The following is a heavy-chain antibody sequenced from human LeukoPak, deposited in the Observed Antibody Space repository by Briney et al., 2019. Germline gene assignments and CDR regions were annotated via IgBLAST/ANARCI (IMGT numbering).Heavy chain of an antibody. V-gene: IGHV4-34*01. CDR2: INHSGST. D-gene: IGHD3-22*01. J-gene: IGHJ4*02. Sequence: PSETLSLTCAVYGGSFSGYYWSCIRQPPGKGLEWIGEINHSGSTNYNPSLKSRVTISVDTSKNQFSLKLSSVTAADTAVYYCARFGANYYDSSGYYSRRFDYWGQGTLVTVSS. CDR3: ARFGANYYDSSGYYSRRFDY. CDR1: GGSFSGYY.